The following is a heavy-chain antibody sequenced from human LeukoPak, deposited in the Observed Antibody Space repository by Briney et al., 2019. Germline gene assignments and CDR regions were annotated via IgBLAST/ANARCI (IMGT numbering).Heavy chain of an antibody. J-gene: IGHJ4*02. V-gene: IGHV3-74*01. D-gene: IGHD2-15*01. CDR1: GFTFSSFW. CDR2: INTDGSST. Sequence: GGSLRLSCAASGFTFSSFWMHWVRQALGKGLVWVSRINTDGSSTNYADSVKGRFTISRDNAKNTLFLQMNSLRADDTAVYYCARGLGYCSGGACSVWGQGTLVTVSS. CDR3: ARGLGYCSGGACSV.